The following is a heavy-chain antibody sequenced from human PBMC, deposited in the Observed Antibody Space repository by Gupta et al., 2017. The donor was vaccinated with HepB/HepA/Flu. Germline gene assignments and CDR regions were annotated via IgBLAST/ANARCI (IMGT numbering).Heavy chain of an antibody. Sequence: QVQLVQSDAEIKRPGASVKVSCKASGYTFTSYDITWVRQAPGKGLEWMGWISPYNGNTNYAQKCQGRVIMTTDASTSTTYMELKSLRSDDAAVYYCARGTTVTRNPLYWYFDLWGRGTLVTVSS. J-gene: IGHJ2*01. D-gene: IGHD4-17*01. CDR2: ISPYNGNT. CDR3: ARGTTVTRNPLYWYFDL. V-gene: IGHV1-18*04. CDR1: GYTFTSYD.